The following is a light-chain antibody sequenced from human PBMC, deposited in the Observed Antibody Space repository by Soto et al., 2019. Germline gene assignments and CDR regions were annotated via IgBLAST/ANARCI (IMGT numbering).Light chain of an antibody. J-gene: IGKJ5*01. Sequence: EIVLTQSRATLSLSPGERATLSCRASQSVSSYLAWYQQKPGQAPRLLIYDAFNRATGIPARFSGSGSGTDFTLTISSLEPEDFAVYYCQQRSNWPPITFGQGTRLEIK. CDR2: DAF. CDR1: QSVSSY. V-gene: IGKV3-11*01. CDR3: QQRSNWPPIT.